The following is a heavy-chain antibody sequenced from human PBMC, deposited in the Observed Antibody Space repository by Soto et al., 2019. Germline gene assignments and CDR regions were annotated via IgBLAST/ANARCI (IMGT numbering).Heavy chain of an antibody. Sequence: GGSLRLSCAASGFTFNNYLMSWVRQSPGKGLEWVANIKQDGSEKNYVDSVKGRFTISRDKAKNSLYLEMKRLRAEDTAVYYCARQRWLQLRYFDYWGQGTQVPVSS. V-gene: IGHV3-7*03. J-gene: IGHJ4*02. D-gene: IGHD5-12*01. CDR3: ARQRWLQLRYFDY. CDR2: IKQDGSEK. CDR1: GFTFNNYL.